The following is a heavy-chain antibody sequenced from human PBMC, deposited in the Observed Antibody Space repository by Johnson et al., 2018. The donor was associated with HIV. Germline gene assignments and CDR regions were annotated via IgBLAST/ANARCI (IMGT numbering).Heavy chain of an antibody. CDR1: GFSFSVYW. V-gene: IGHV3-7*05. D-gene: IGHD1-26*01. CDR3: ASEGVGTTCPFDM. CDR2: IKQEGNEK. Sequence: VQLVESGGGLVQPGESLRLCCAASGFSFSVYWMSWVRQAPGRGLEWVANIKQEGNEKHYIDSVKGRFTISRDNAKNSLYLQMNSLRAEDTAVYYCASEGVGTTCPFDMWGQGTMVTVSS. J-gene: IGHJ3*02.